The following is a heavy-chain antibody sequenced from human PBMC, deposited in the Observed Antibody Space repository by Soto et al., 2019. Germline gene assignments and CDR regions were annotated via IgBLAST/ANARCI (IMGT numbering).Heavy chain of an antibody. J-gene: IGHJ4*02. Sequence: SETLSLSCAVSGGSISSGDYSWSWIRQPPGKGLERIGYIYHSGSTYYNPSLKGRVTISVDRSKNQFSLKLTSLTAADTAVYFCARSTPMATNFDFWGQGTLVTVSS. D-gene: IGHD5-18*01. CDR2: IYHSGST. CDR3: ARSTPMATNFDF. V-gene: IGHV4-30-2*01. CDR1: GGSISSGDYS.